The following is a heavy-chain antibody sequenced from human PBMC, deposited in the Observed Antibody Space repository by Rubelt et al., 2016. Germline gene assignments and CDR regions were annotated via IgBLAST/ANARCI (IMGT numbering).Heavy chain of an antibody. CDR2: ISRSGDTT. J-gene: IGHJ4*02. V-gene: IGHV3-23*01. CDR1: GFTFSDYP. D-gene: IGHD3-3*01. Sequence: EVRLLESGGGLVQPGGSLRLSCVASGFTFSDYPMAWVRQAPGKGLEWVSGISRSGDTTYYADSVKGRLTMSRDNSKNTLYLQMESLRVEDTDVCYCAKGSGQTSGPVYWGQGTLVTVSS. CDR3: AKGSGQTSGPVY.